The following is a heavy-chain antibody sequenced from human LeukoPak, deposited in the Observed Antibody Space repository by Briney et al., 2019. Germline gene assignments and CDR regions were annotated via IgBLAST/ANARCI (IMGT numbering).Heavy chain of an antibody. J-gene: IGHJ5*02. Sequence: ASVKVSFKASGYSFTSYYMHWVRQAPGQGLEWMGFINPSGSSAAYAQKFQGRLTMTRDMFTSTDYMELTSLTSDDTAVYYCARDNSVGETAWWFDPWGQGTLVTVSS. CDR3: ARDNSVGETAWWFDP. D-gene: IGHD1-26*01. V-gene: IGHV1-46*01. CDR2: INPSGSSA. CDR1: GYSFTSYY.